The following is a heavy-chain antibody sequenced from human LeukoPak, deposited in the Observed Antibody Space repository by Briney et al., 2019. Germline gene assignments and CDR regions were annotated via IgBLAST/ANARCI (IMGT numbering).Heavy chain of an antibody. J-gene: IGHJ5*02. CDR1: GDSVSSNSAA. CDR3: AVIAAADNWFDP. V-gene: IGHV6-1*01. CDR2: TYYRSKWYN. Sequence: SQTLSLTCAISGDSVSSNSAAWNWIRQSPSRGLEWLGRTYYRSKWYNDYAVSVKSRITINPDTPKNQFSLQLNSVTPEDTAVYYCAVIAAADNWFDPWGQGTLVTVSS. D-gene: IGHD6-13*01.